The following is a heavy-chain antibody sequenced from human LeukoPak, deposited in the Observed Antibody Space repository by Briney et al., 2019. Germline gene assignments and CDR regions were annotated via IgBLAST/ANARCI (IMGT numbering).Heavy chain of an antibody. CDR3: ARGSADAFDI. V-gene: IGHV3-13*01. CDR2: IGTAGDT. J-gene: IGHJ3*02. CDR1: GFTFSSYD. Sequence: QTGGSLRLSCAASGFTFSSYDMHWVRQATGKGLQWVSAIGTAGDTYYPGSVKGRFTISRENAKNSLYLQMNSLRAGDTAVYYCARGSADAFDIWGQGTMVTVSS.